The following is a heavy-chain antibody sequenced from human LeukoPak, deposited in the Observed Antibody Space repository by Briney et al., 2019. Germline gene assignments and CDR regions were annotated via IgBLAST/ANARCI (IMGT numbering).Heavy chain of an antibody. D-gene: IGHD1-20*01. CDR3: TIETLTGYYYYMDV. CDR1: GLTFSNAW. V-gene: IGHV3-15*01. J-gene: IGHJ6*03. CDR2: VKSKTDGGTT. Sequence: PGGSLRLSCAAFGLTFSNAWMSWVRQAPGKGLEWVGRVKSKTDGGTTDYAAPVRGRFSISRDDSKNMLYLQMNSLKTEDTAVYYCTIETLTGYYYYMDVWGKGTTVTVSS.